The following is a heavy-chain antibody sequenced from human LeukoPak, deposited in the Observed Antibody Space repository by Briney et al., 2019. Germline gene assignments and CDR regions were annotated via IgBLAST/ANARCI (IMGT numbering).Heavy chain of an antibody. D-gene: IGHD4/OR15-4a*01. CDR3: ARDLSSYGPNYFDY. Sequence: PSETLSLTCTVSGYSISSGYYWGWIRQPPGKGREWIGSIYHSGSTYYNPSLKSRVTISVDTSKNQFSLKLSSVTAADTAVYYCARDLSSYGPNYFDYWGQGTLVTVSS. V-gene: IGHV4-38-2*02. J-gene: IGHJ4*02. CDR2: IYHSGST. CDR1: GYSISSGYY.